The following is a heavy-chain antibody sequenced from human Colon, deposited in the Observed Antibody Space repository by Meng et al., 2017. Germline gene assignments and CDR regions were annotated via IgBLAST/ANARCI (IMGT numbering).Heavy chain of an antibody. CDR1: GFIFSGYW. CDR2: INPDGTSE. CDR3: VRHGGSGDY. V-gene: IGHV3-7*01. D-gene: IGHD3-10*01. J-gene: IGHJ4*02. Sequence: GESLKISCAASGFIFSGYWMNWIRQAPGKGLEWVANINPDGTSELYVDSVKGRFTISRDNSKNSLDLQLNSLRVEDTAIYYCVRHGGSGDYWGQGTQGTGAS.